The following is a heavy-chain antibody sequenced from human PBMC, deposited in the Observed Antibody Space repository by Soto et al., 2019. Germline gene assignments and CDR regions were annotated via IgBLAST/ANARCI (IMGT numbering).Heavy chain of an antibody. CDR2: INPNSGGT. D-gene: IGHD2-2*01. CDR3: AREGLPSGVVVPTAMDYYYGMDV. Sequence: QVQLVQSGAEVKKPGASVKVSFRASGYTFTGYYMHWVRQAPGQGLEWMGWINPNSGGTNYAQMFQGGVIMTRDTSLSTAYVELSRLRSDDTAVYYCAREGLPSGVVVPTAMDYYYGMDVWGQGTTVTVSS. J-gene: IGHJ6*02. CDR1: GYTFTGYY. V-gene: IGHV1-2*02.